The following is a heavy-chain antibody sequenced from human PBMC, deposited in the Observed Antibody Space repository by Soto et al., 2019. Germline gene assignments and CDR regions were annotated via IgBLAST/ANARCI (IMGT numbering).Heavy chain of an antibody. CDR2: IYYSGST. V-gene: IGHV4-31*01. CDR3: ARDQSDHYYDSSGPNFDI. Sequence: SETLSLTCTVSGGSISSGGYYWSWIRQHPGKGLEWIGYIYYSGSTYYNPSLKSQVTISVDTSKNQFSLKLSPVTAADTAVYYFARDQSDHYYDSSGPNFDIWGQGTMVTVSS. J-gene: IGHJ3*02. CDR1: GGSISSGGYY. D-gene: IGHD3-22*01.